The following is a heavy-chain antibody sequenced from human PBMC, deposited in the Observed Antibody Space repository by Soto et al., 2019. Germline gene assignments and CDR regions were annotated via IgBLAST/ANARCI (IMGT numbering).Heavy chain of an antibody. D-gene: IGHD6-6*01. Sequence: EVQLAESGGGLAQPGGSLRLSCAASGFTLSGYAMDWVRQAPGNGLEYVSGISSNGVGTYYANSVQGRFTISRDNSKNTVYLQKGSLRPEAMAVYYCARRARPDFYYMDVWGKGTTVTVSS. V-gene: IGHV3-64*01. CDR3: ARRARPDFYYMDV. J-gene: IGHJ6*03. CDR1: GFTLSGYA. CDR2: ISSNGVGT.